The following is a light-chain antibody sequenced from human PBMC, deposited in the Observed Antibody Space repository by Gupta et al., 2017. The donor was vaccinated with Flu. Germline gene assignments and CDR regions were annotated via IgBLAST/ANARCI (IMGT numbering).Light chain of an antibody. V-gene: IGKV3-15*01. Sequence: RVVTQSPATLSLSPGERATLSCVTSLSASTNFAWYQQHPGQAPRLLIYGASTRATGVPARFVGSGSGTDFTLTITSLQSEDFAVYYCQDYFNWPPYIFGQGTRLEMK. J-gene: IGKJ2*01. CDR3: QDYFNWPPYI. CDR2: GAS. CDR1: LSASTN.